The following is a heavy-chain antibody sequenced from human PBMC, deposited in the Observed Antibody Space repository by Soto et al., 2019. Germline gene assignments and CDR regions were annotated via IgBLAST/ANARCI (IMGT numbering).Heavy chain of an antibody. CDR2: MQPSSGRT. V-gene: IGHV1-8*01. CDR1: GYSFTSLD. Sequence: QVQLVQSGAEVREPGASVKVSCKASGYSFTSLDINWVRQTTGQGLEWMGWMQPSSGRTGYAQKLQGRVTMTRNTPRNTAYMELSSLTSVDTAFYYCARGVTAGVDYWGQGTLVTVSS. CDR3: ARGVTAGVDY. D-gene: IGHD1-26*01. J-gene: IGHJ4*02.